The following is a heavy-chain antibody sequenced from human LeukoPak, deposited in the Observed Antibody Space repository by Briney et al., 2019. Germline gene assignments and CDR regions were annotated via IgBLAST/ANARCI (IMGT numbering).Heavy chain of an antibody. J-gene: IGHJ3*02. CDR3: ARDRECSSSLSAFDI. V-gene: IGHV1-18*01. D-gene: IGHD6-6*01. CDR1: GYTFTSYG. Sequence: ASVKVSCKASGYTFTSYGISWVRQAPGQGLEWMGWISGYNGNANYAQKLQGRVTMTSDTSTSTAYMELRSLRSDDTAVYYCARDRECSSSLSAFDIWGQGTMVTVSS. CDR2: ISGYNGNA.